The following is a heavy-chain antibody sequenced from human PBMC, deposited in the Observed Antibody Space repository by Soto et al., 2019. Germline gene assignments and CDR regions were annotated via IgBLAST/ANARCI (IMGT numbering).Heavy chain of an antibody. V-gene: IGHV1-2*06. CDR1: GYFFTSHY. CDR2: INPNNGDT. J-gene: IGHJ4*02. D-gene: IGHD3-10*01. Sequence: QVQLVQSGAAVEKPGASVKVSCKTSGYFFTSHYIHWVRLAPGRGLEWMGRINPNNGDTNSPQKFQGSATMTRDTTVTTAYMEMSGLRSLDTPLYYCAREVTYGGGSFTLGLWGQGTLVTVSS. CDR3: AREVTYGGGSFTLGL.